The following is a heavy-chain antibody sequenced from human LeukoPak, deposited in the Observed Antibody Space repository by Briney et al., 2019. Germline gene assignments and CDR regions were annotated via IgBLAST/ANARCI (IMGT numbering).Heavy chain of an antibody. J-gene: IGHJ2*01. D-gene: IGHD6-19*01. CDR2: INPSGDT. CDR1: GASVSSGGYY. Sequence: SETLSLTCSVSGASVSSGGYYYSWIRQPAGKGMEWIGRINPSGDTNYNPSLKSRVTMSIQTSKNQLFLNLISVTAADTALYYCARGFSTGWYFDPWGRGTQVTVSS. CDR3: ARGFSTGWYFDP. V-gene: IGHV4-61*02.